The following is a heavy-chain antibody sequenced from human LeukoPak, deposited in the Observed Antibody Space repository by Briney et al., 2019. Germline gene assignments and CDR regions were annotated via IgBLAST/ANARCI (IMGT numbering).Heavy chain of an antibody. Sequence: SETLSLTCAVYGGSFSGYYWSWIRQPPGKGLEWIGEINHSGSTNYNPSLKSRVTISVDTSKNQFSLKLTFVTAADTAVYCCARGLLWFGELGSTYYYGMDVWGQGTTVTVSS. CDR2: INHSGST. CDR3: ARGLLWFGELGSTYYYGMDV. CDR1: GGSFSGYY. D-gene: IGHD3-10*01. V-gene: IGHV4-34*01. J-gene: IGHJ6*02.